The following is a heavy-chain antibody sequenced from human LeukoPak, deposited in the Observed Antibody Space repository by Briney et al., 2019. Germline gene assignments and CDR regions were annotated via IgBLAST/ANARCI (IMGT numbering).Heavy chain of an antibody. D-gene: IGHD2-2*01. CDR1: GGSISSGGYY. V-gene: IGHV4-31*03. CDR3: ARVPVYCSSTSCYYYYGMDV. J-gene: IGHJ6*02. Sequence: PSQTLSLTCTVSGGSISSGGYYWSWIRQHPGKGLEWIGYIYYSGSTYYNPSLKRRVTISVDTSKNQFSLKLSSVTAADTAVYYCARVPVYCSSTSCYYYYGMDVWGQGTTVTVSS. CDR2: IYYSGST.